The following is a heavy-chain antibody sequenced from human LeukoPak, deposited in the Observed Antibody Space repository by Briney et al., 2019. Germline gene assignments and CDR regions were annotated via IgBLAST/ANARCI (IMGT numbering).Heavy chain of an antibody. CDR2: IWYDGSNK. V-gene: IGHV3-33*06. J-gene: IGHJ1*01. CDR3: AKDRYCSGGSCYSPSLTGYFQH. D-gene: IGHD2-15*01. CDR1: RFTFSSYG. Sequence: GRSLRLSCAASRFTFSSYGMHWVHQAPGKGLEWVAVIWYDGSNKYYADSVKGRFTISRDNSKNTLYLQMNSLRAEDTAVYYCAKDRYCSGGSCYSPSLTGYFQHWGQGTLVTVSS.